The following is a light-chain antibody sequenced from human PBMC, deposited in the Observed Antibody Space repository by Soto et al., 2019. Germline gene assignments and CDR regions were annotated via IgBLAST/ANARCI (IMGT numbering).Light chain of an antibody. Sequence: IVLTQSPGNLSLSPGERATLSCRASQPITSRYLAWYQHQPGQAPRLLIYRTFARAPGIPDRFSGGGSGTDFTLTISRLEREDFAVYYCQPYDTSPPTFGQGTRLEI. CDR3: QPYDTSPPT. CDR2: RTF. J-gene: IGKJ5*01. V-gene: IGKV3-20*01. CDR1: QPITSRY.